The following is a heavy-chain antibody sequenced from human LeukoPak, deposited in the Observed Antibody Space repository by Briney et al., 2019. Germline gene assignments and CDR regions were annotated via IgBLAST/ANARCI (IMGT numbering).Heavy chain of an antibody. CDR1: GFTFSSYA. J-gene: IGHJ4*02. Sequence: GGSLRLSCAASGFTFSSYAMHWVRQAPGKGLEWVAVISYDATNKYYRDSVKGRFTISRDNSKNTLYLQMNSLRVEDTAVYYCARDQDVAAAGTWGSIDYWGQGTLVTVSS. CDR2: ISYDATNK. D-gene: IGHD6-13*01. V-gene: IGHV3-30*04. CDR3: ARDQDVAAAGTWGSIDY.